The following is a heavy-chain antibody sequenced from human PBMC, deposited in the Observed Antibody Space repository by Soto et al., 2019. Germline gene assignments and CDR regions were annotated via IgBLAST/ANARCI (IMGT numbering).Heavy chain of an antibody. CDR1: GYTFTSYG. Sequence: QVQLVQSGAEVKKPGASVKVSCKASGYTFTSYGISWVRQAPGQGLEWMGWISAYNANTNYAQKLQGKVTMTTDTSTSTADLEPRSLRSDDSAVYYFSREPTSSTNLGEVIAQCYYYGMDVCVQGTKVIVS. D-gene: IGHD3-3*01. J-gene: IGHJ6*02. V-gene: IGHV1-18*01. CDR3: SREPTSSTNLGEVIAQCYYYGMDV. CDR2: ISAYNANT.